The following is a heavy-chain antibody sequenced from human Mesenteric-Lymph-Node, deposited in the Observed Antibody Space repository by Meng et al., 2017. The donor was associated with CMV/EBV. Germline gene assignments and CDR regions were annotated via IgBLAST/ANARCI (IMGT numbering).Heavy chain of an antibody. Sequence: GESLKISWEVSGFTFSSYAMYWVRQAPGKGLEWVSSTRYDGMNEYHADSVKGRFIISKDFSKNTLDLQMNSLRVEDTAVYYCAKDRGSGGNGYGMDVWGQGTTVTVSS. J-gene: IGHJ6*02. CDR1: GFTFSSYA. D-gene: IGHD2-15*01. V-gene: IGHV3-30*02. CDR2: TRYDGMNE. CDR3: AKDRGSGGNGYGMDV.